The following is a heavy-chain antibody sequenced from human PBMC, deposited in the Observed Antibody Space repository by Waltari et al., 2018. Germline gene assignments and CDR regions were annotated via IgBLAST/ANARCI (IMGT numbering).Heavy chain of an antibody. V-gene: IGHV1-18*01. CDR2: ISAYNGNT. CDR1: GYTFTSYG. D-gene: IGHD6-19*01. Sequence: QVQLVQSGAEVKKPGASVKVSCKASGYTFTSYGISWVRQAPGQGLEWMGWMGWISAYNGNTNYAQKLQGRVTMTTDTSTSTAYMELRSLRSDDTAVYYCARDTPRIAVAGKGADWFDPWGQGTLVTVSS. CDR3: ARDTPRIAVAGKGADWFDP. J-gene: IGHJ5*02.